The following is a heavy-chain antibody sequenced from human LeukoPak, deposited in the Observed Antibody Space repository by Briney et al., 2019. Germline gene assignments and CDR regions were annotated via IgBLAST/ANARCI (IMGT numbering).Heavy chain of an antibody. J-gene: IGHJ3*02. CDR1: GFIFSNYG. CDR3: TTGVGADAFDI. Sequence: GGSLRLSCAASGFIFSNYGMSWVRQAPGKGLEWVSSISFSSTHIYYADSIRGRFTISRDNAEYSLYLQMNSLRAEDTAVYYCTTGVGADAFDIWGQGTMVTVSS. CDR2: ISFSSTHI. V-gene: IGHV3-21*06. D-gene: IGHD1-26*01.